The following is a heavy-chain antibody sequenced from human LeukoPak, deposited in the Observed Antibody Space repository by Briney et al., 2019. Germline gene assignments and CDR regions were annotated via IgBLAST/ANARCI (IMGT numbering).Heavy chain of an antibody. V-gene: IGHV3-30*18. Sequence: GGSLRLSCAASGFTFRSYGIHWVRQAPGKGLEWVAVISYDGSNKYYADSVKGRFTISRDNSKNTLYLQMNSLRAEDTAVYYCAKDGTDSRLEDPGDYWGQGTLVTVSS. J-gene: IGHJ4*02. CDR1: GFTFRSYG. CDR3: AKDGTDSRLEDPGDY. CDR2: ISYDGSNK. D-gene: IGHD3-22*01.